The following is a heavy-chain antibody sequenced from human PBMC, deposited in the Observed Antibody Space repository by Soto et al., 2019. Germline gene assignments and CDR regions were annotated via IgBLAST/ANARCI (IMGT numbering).Heavy chain of an antibody. J-gene: IGHJ4*02. V-gene: IGHV3-21*04. CDR1: GFTFTRYS. D-gene: IGHD4-4*01. CDR3: AKDWAHDYSNYGAYLDC. CDR2: ISSTINYI. Sequence: GGSLRLSCAASGFTFTRYSMNWVRQAPGKGLEWVSSISSTINYIYYGDSMKGRFTISRDNAKNTVYLQMNSLRAEDTALYYCAKDWAHDYSNYGAYLDCWGQGTLVTVSS.